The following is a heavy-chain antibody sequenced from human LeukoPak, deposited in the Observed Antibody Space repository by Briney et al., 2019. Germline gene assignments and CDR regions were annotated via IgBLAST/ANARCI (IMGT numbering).Heavy chain of an antibody. Sequence: SETLSLTCTVSGGSISSYYWSWIRQPAGKGLEWIGRIKTSGSTNYNPSLKSRVTMSVDTSKNQFSLKLTSVTAADTAVYYCARDEGQLAGYYFDYWGREPWSPSPQ. V-gene: IGHV4-4*07. CDR3: ARDEGQLAGYYFDY. CDR1: GGSISSYY. D-gene: IGHD6-6*01. CDR2: IKTSGST. J-gene: IGHJ4*02.